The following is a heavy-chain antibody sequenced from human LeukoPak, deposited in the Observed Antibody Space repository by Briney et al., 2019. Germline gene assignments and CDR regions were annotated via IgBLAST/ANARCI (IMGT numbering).Heavy chain of an antibody. V-gene: IGHV1-18*01. CDR2: ISAYNGNT. CDR3: AREGGYYGSGSYYYYYYMDV. CDR1: GYTFTSYG. J-gene: IGHJ6*03. Sequence: ASVKVSCKASGYTFTSYGISWVRQAPGQGLEWMGWISAYNGNTNYAQKLQGRVTMTTDTSTSTAYMELRSLRCDDRAVYYCAREGGYYGSGSYYYYYYMDVWGKGTTVTISS. D-gene: IGHD3-10*01.